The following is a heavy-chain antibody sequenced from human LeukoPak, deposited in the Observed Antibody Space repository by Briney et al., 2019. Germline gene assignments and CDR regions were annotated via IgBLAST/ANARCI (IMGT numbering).Heavy chain of an antibody. CDR2: IYTSGST. V-gene: IGHV4-4*07. CDR3: ARVVFCSGGSCYYYFDY. CDR1: GGSISSYY. D-gene: IGHD2-15*01. Sequence: SETLSLTCTVSGGSISSYYWSWIRQPAGKGLEWIGRIYTSGSTNYNPSLKSRVTMSVDTSKNQFSLKLSSVTAADTAVYYCARVVFCSGGSCYYYFDYWGQGTLVTVSS. J-gene: IGHJ4*02.